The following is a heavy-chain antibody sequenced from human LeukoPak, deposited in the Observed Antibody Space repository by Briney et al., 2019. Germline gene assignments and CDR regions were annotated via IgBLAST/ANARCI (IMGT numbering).Heavy chain of an antibody. D-gene: IGHD3-3*01. CDR1: GGSVNRGGYF. J-gene: IGHJ5*02. Sequence: KTSETLSLTCTVSGGSVNRGGYFWSWIRQHPGTGLEWIGYIYYNGDTYYNPSLKSRVLISVDTSKNQFSLRLSSVTAADTAVYYCARRLWSGTLNYFDPWGRGTLVTVSS. CDR2: IYYNGDT. V-gene: IGHV4-31*03. CDR3: ARRLWSGTLNYFDP.